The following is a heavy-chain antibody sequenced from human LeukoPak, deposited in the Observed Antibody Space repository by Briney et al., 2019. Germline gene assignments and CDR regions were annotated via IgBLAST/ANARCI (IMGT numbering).Heavy chain of an antibody. Sequence: EASVKVSCTVSGYTLTELSMHWVRQAPGKGLEWMGGFDPEDGETIYAQKFQGRVTMTEDTSTDTAYMELSSLRSEDTAVYYCATRIETRITMIVVDAFDIWGQGTMVTVSS. J-gene: IGHJ3*02. V-gene: IGHV1-24*01. CDR1: GYTLTELS. CDR2: FDPEDGET. CDR3: ATRIETRITMIVVDAFDI. D-gene: IGHD3-22*01.